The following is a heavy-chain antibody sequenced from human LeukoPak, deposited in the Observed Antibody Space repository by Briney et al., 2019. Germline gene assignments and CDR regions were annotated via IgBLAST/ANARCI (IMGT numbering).Heavy chain of an antibody. CDR2: IDSNGRTI. J-gene: IGHJ4*02. Sequence: GGSLRLSCAASGFTFSSYSMNWVRQAPGKGLVWVSRIDSNGRTINYADSVKGRFTISRDNANSMLYLQMNSLRAEDSAVYYCAKEGFDSWGQGTLVTVSS. CDR3: AKEGFDS. CDR1: GFTFSSYS. V-gene: IGHV3-74*01.